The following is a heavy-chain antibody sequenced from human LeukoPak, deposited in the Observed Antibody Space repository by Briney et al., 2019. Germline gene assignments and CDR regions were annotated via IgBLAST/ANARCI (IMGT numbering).Heavy chain of an antibody. J-gene: IGHJ5*02. V-gene: IGHV3-21*06. Sequence: PGGSLRLSCEASGFTFSASSMNWVRQIPGKGLEWVSSISGSSSYIYYADSVKGRFTISRDNAKNSVYLQMNSLRVEDTAVYYCARGWGRSWDDNWFDAWGQGTRVIASS. CDR2: ISGSSSYI. D-gene: IGHD3-16*01. CDR3: ARGWGRSWDDNWFDA. CDR1: GFTFSASS.